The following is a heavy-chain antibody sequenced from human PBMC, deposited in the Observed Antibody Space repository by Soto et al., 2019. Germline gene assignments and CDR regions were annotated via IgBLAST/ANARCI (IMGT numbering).Heavy chain of an antibody. CDR2: ISGSGGGT. J-gene: IGHJ4*02. Sequence: GGSLRLSCAASGFTFSSYAMSWVRQAPGKGLEWVSAISGSGGGTYYADSVKGRFTISRDNSKNTLYLQMNSLRAEDTAVYYCAKEVRGYDFWSGAIFDYWGQGTLVTVSS. CDR1: GFTFSSYA. CDR3: AKEVRGYDFWSGAIFDY. D-gene: IGHD3-3*01. V-gene: IGHV3-23*01.